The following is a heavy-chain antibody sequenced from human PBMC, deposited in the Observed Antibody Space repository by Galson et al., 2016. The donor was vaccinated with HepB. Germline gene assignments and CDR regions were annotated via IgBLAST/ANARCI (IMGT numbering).Heavy chain of an antibody. CDR1: GGSISTNNHY. J-gene: IGHJ4*02. CDR3: ARLMAIGAFDY. D-gene: IGHD5-24*01. Sequence: SETLSLTCTFSGGSISTNNHYWVWVRQPPGKGLEWVGTIFYTGTTYYSPSLKRRVNVSVDTSRNQFSLKLTSVTAADTAVYSCARLMAIGAFDYWGQGILVTVSS. V-gene: IGHV4-39*01. CDR2: IFYTGTT.